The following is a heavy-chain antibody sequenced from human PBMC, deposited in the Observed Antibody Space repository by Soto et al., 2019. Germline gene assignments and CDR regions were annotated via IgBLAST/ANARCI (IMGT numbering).Heavy chain of an antibody. Sequence: QVQLVESGGGVVQPGRSLRLSCAASGFVFNSYAMHWVRLAPGKGLEWVAIISYDGDTKYVADSVKGRFTVSRDNSKNTLFVQMNGLRAEDTAIYYCTKDRGMMAPGDYLDYWCQGTLVTVSS. CDR3: TKDRGMMAPGDYLDY. J-gene: IGHJ4*02. CDR1: GFVFNSYA. D-gene: IGHD3-16*01. CDR2: ISYDGDTK. V-gene: IGHV3-30*18.